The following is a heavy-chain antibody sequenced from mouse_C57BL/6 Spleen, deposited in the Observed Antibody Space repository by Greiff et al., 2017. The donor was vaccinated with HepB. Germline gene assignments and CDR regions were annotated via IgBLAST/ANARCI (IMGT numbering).Heavy chain of an antibody. Sequence: EVQRVESGGGLVKPGGSLKLSCAASGFTFSDYGMHWVRQAPEKGLEWVAYISSGSSTIYYADTVKGRFTISRDNAKNTLFLQMTSLRSEDTAMYYCARGGVTTRFAYWGQGTLVTVSA. CDR3: ARGGVTTRFAY. J-gene: IGHJ3*01. CDR1: GFTFSDYG. V-gene: IGHV5-17*01. CDR2: ISSGSSTI. D-gene: IGHD2-2*01.